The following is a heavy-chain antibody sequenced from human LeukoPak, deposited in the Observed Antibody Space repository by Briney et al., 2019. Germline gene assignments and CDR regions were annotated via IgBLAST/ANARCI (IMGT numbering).Heavy chain of an antibody. CDR3: ARALHYYDSSGYYYAAPDYFDY. V-gene: IGHV4-38-2*02. J-gene: IGHJ4*02. D-gene: IGHD3-22*01. Sequence: SETLSLTCTVSGYSISSGYYWGWIRQPPGKGLEWIGSIYHSGSTYYNPSLKSRVTISVDTSKNQFSLKLSSVAAADTAVYYCARALHYYDSSGYYYAAPDYFDYWGQGTLVTVSS. CDR1: GYSISSGYY. CDR2: IYHSGST.